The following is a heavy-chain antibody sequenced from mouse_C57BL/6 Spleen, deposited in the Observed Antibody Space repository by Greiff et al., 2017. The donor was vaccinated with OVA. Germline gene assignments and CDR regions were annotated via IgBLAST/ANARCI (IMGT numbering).Heavy chain of an antibody. CDR3: AGEGYGNYVDYAMDY. CDR2: IYPGGGYT. V-gene: IGHV1-63*01. D-gene: IGHD2-10*02. J-gene: IGHJ4*01. Sequence: VQLQQSGAELVRPGTSVKMSCKASGYTFTNYWIGWAKQRPGHGLEWIGDIYPGGGYTKYNEKFKGKATLTADKSSSTAYMKFSSLTSEDSAIYYCAGEGYGNYVDYAMDYWGQGTSVPVSS. CDR1: GYTFTNYW.